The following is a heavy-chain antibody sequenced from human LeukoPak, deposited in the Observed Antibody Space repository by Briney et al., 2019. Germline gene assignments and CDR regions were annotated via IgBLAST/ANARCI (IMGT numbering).Heavy chain of an antibody. CDR2: IIPIFGTA. CDR1: GGTFSSYA. D-gene: IGHD2-15*01. V-gene: IGHV1-69*13. J-gene: IGHJ4*02. Sequence: SVKVSCKASGGTFSSYAISWVRQAPGQGLEWMGGIIPIFGTANYAQKFQGRVTITADESTSTAYMELSSLRSEDTAVYYCAGGEYYCSGGSCYNYWGQGTLVTVSS. CDR3: AGGEYYCSGGSCYNY.